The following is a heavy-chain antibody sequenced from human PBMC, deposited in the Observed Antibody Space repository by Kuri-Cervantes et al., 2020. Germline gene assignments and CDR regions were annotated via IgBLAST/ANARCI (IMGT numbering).Heavy chain of an antibody. CDR1: GGSFSIYY. D-gene: IGHD3-3*01. CDR3: ARGRGRADYNFWSGYSSAPSFFDY. Sequence: GSLRLSCAVYGGSFSIYYWSWIRQPPGKGLEWIGEINHRGSTNYNPSLKSRVTISVDTSKNQSSLKLTSVTAADTAVYYCARGRGRADYNFWSGYSSAPSFFDYWGQGTLVTVSS. J-gene: IGHJ4*02. V-gene: IGHV4-34*01. CDR2: INHRGST.